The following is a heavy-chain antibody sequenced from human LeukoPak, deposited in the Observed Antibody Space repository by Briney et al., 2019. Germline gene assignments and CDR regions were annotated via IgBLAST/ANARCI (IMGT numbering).Heavy chain of an antibody. CDR2: FDPEDGET. CDR3: ATDLGYSSSSRAIAY. J-gene: IGHJ4*02. Sequence: ASVKVSCKVFGSKLTEFSMHWVRQAPGKGLEWMGGFDPEDGETIYAQKFQGRVTMTEDTSTDTAYMELSSLRSEDTAVYYCATDLGYSSSSRAIAYWGQGTLVTVSS. V-gene: IGHV1-24*01. CDR1: GSKLTEFS. D-gene: IGHD6-6*01.